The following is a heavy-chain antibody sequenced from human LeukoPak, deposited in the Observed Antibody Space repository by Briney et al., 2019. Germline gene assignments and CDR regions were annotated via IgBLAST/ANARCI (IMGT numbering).Heavy chain of an antibody. V-gene: IGHV3-30-3*01. CDR2: ISYDGSNK. CDR1: GFTFSSYA. CDR3: ARDSLAYSSAFDI. Sequence: PGGSLTLSCAASGFTFSSYAMHWVRQAPGKGLEWVAVISYDGSNKYYADSVKGRFTISRDNSKNTLYLQMNSLRAEDTAVYYCARDSLAYSSAFDIWGQGTMVTVSS. D-gene: IGHD2-15*01. J-gene: IGHJ3*02.